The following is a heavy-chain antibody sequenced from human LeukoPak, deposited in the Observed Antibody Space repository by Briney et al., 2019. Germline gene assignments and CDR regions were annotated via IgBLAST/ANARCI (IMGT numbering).Heavy chain of an antibody. J-gene: IGHJ4*02. CDR2: IDAKSGGT. Sequence: ASVKVSCKASGYTFTGYYMHWVRQAPGQGLEWMGWIDAKSGGTKYAQRFQGRVTMTRDTSINTGYMELSSLTSDDTAVYYCAKWRGYSSGWSGPFDDWGQGTLVTVSS. CDR1: GYTFTGYY. V-gene: IGHV1-2*02. CDR3: AKWRGYSSGWSGPFDD. D-gene: IGHD6-13*01.